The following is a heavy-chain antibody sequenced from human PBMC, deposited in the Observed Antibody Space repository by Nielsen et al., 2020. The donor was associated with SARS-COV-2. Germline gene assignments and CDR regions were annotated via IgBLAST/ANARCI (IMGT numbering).Heavy chain of an antibody. V-gene: IGHV3-30-3*01. CDR1: GSTFSSYA. Sequence: GGSLRLSCAASGSTFSSYAMHWVRQAPGKGLEWVAVISYDGSNKYYADSVKGRFTISRDNSKNTLYLQMNSLRAEDTAVYYCAREYYYDSSGFFDYWGQGTLVTVSS. CDR2: ISYDGSNK. D-gene: IGHD3-22*01. CDR3: AREYYYDSSGFFDY. J-gene: IGHJ4*02.